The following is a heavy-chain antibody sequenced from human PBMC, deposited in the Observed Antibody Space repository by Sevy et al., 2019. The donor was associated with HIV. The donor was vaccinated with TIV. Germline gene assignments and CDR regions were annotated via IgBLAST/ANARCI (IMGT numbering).Heavy chain of an antibody. CDR2: ISSSSSTI. CDR1: GFTFSSYS. CDR3: ARDGSDYSTYCYGMDV. D-gene: IGHD2-15*01. Sequence: GGSLRLSCAASGFTFSSYSMNWVRQAPGKGLEWVSYISSSSSTIYYADSVKGRFTISRDNAKKSLYLQMNSLRGEDTAVYYCARDGSDYSTYCYGMDVWGQGTTVTVSS. J-gene: IGHJ6*02. V-gene: IGHV3-48*01.